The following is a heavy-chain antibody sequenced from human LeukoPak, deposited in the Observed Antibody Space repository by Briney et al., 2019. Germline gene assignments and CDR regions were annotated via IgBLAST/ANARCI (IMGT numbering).Heavy chain of an antibody. CDR1: GGTFSSYA. D-gene: IGHD7-27*01. CDR2: VIPIFGTA. J-gene: IGHJ3*02. V-gene: IGHV1-69*06. Sequence: SVNVSCKASGGTFSSYAISWVRQAPGQGLEWMGGVIPIFGTANYAQKFQGRVTITADKSTSTAYMELSSLRSEDTAVYYCAREGGGARVKTGVTGHIQTDAFDIWGQGTMVTVSS. CDR3: AREGGGARVKTGVTGHIQTDAFDI.